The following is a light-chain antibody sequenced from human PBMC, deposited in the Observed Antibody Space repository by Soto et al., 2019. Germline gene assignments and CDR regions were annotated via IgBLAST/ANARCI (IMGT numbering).Light chain of an antibody. CDR2: DDS. CDR3: QVWDSSSARVV. Sequence: SYELTQPPSVSVAPGQTARITCGGTNIGSKSVHWYHQKAGQAPALVVHDDSDRPSWIPERFSGSNSGNTATLSISRVEAGDEADYYCQVWDSSSARVVFGGGTKLTVL. CDR1: NIGSKS. J-gene: IGLJ2*01. V-gene: IGLV3-21*02.